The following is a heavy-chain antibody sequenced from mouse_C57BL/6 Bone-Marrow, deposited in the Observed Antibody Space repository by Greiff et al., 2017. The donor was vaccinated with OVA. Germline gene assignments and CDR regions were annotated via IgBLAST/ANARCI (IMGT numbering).Heavy chain of an antibody. Sequence: EVQLQQSGAELVRPGASVKLSCTASGFNIKDYYMHWVKQRPEQGLEWIGRIDPEDGDTEYAPKFQGKATMTADTSSNPAYLQLSSLTSEDTAVYYCTFITTVVAPYWYFDVWGTGTTVTVSS. CDR1: GFNIKDYY. D-gene: IGHD1-1*01. CDR2: IDPEDGDT. V-gene: IGHV14-1*01. J-gene: IGHJ1*03. CDR3: TFITTVVAPYWYFDV.